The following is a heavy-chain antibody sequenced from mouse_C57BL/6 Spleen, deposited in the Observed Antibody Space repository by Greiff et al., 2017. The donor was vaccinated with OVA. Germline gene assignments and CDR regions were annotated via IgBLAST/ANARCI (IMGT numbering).Heavy chain of an antibody. D-gene: IGHD2-4*01. CDR3: AREGLRDAMDY. V-gene: IGHV1-64*01. J-gene: IGHJ4*01. CDR2: IHPNSGST. CDR1: GCTFTSYW. Sequence: QVQLQQPGAELVKPGASVKLSCKASGCTFTSYWMHWVKQRPGQGLEWIGMIHPNSGSTNYNEKFKSKATLTVDKSSSTAYMQLSSLTSEDSAVYYCAREGLRDAMDYWGQGTSVTVSS.